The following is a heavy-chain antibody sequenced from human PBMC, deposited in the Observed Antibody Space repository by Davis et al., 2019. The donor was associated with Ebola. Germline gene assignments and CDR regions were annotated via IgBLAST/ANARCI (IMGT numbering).Heavy chain of an antibody. Sequence: PGGSLRLSCAASGFTFDDYGMSWVRQAPGKGLEWVSGINWNGGSTGYADSVKGRFTISRDNAKNSLYLQMNSLRAEDTALYYCARSRPIGYDFWSGYYPSMDVWGKGTTVTVSS. CDR3: ARSRPIGYDFWSGYYPSMDV. CDR1: GFTFDDYG. D-gene: IGHD3-3*01. J-gene: IGHJ6*03. CDR2: INWNGGST. V-gene: IGHV3-20*04.